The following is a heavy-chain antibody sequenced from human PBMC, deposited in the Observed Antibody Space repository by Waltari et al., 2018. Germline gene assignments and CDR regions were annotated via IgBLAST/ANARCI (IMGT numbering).Heavy chain of an antibody. CDR3: ARDQEGAPDY. CDR1: GFTFSSYW. J-gene: IGHJ4*02. D-gene: IGHD1-26*01. V-gene: IGHV3-7*01. CDR2: IKQDGSEK. Sequence: EVQLVESGGGLVQPGGSLRLSCPASGFTFSSYWMSWVRQAPGKGLEWVANIKQDGSEKYYVDSVKGRFTISRDNAKNSLYLQMNSLRAEDTAVYYCARDQEGAPDYWGQGTLVTVSS.